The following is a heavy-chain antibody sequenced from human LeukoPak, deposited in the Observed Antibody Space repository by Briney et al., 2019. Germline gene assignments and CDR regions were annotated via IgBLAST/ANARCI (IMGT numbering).Heavy chain of an antibody. V-gene: IGHV1-69*05. CDR1: GGTFSSYA. CDR3: AREMATITFDY. Sequence: ASVKVSCKASGGTFSSYAISWVRQAPGQGLDWMGRIIPIFGTANYAQKFQGRVTITTDESTSTAYMELSSLRSEDTAVYYCAREMATITFDYWGQGTLVTVSS. CDR2: IIPIFGTA. D-gene: IGHD5-24*01. J-gene: IGHJ4*02.